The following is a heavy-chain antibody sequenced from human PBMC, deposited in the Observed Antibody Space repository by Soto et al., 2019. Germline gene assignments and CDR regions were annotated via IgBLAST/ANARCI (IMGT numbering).Heavy chain of an antibody. D-gene: IGHD2-15*01. CDR2: IYWDDDK. CDR3: AHLIVVVVAVQKIDAYGMDV. CDR1: GFSLSTSGVG. V-gene: IGHV2-5*02. J-gene: IGHJ6*02. Sequence: SGPTLVNPTQPLTLTCTFSGFSLSTSGVGVGWIRQPPGKALEWLALIYWDDDKRYSPSLKSRPTITKDTSKNQVVLTMTNMDPVDTATYYCAHLIVVVVAVQKIDAYGMDVWGQGTTVTVSS.